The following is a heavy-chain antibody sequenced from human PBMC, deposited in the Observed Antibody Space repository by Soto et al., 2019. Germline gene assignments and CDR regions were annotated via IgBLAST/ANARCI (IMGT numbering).Heavy chain of an antibody. CDR2: IIPIFGTA. CDR1: GGTFSSYA. Sequence: SVKVSCKASGGTFSSYAISWVRQAPGQGLEWMGGIIPIFGTANYAQKFQGRVTITRDMSTSTAYMELSSLRSEDTAVYYCARSPPPPFGYSYGYKVDAFDIWGQGTMVTVSS. D-gene: IGHD5-18*01. J-gene: IGHJ3*02. CDR3: ARSPPPPFGYSYGYKVDAFDI. V-gene: IGHV1-69*05.